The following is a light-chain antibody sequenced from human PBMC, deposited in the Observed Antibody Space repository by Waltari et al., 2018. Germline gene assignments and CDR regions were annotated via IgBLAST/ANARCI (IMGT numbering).Light chain of an antibody. Sequence: DIQMTQSPSMLSASVGDRVTITCRASQTIRGWLAWYQLKPGLAPKLRIYDGSNLGGGVPSRFSGSGFGTNFTLTISSLQPDDFATYYCQQYSSFSTFGLGTKV. CDR3: QQYSSFST. J-gene: IGKJ1*01. CDR2: DGS. V-gene: IGKV1-5*01. CDR1: QTIRGW.